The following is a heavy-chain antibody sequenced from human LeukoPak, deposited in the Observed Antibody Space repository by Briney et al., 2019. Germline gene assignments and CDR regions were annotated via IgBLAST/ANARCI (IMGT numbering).Heavy chain of an antibody. CDR1: GGSISSCY. J-gene: IGHJ5*02. V-gene: IGHV4-59*12. CDR3: AKSPMVVVAATHWFDP. Sequence: SDTLSLTCTVSGGSISSCYWSWIRQPPGKGLEWIGYIYYSGSTNYNPSLKSRVTISVDTSKNQFSLKLSSVTAADTAVYYCAKSPMVVVAATHWFDPWGQGTLVTVSS. CDR2: IYYSGST. D-gene: IGHD2-15*01.